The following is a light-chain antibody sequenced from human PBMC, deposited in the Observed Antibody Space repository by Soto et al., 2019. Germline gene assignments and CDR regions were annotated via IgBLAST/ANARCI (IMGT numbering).Light chain of an antibody. CDR3: CSYAGSYTWV. J-gene: IGLJ3*02. Sequence: QSALTQPRSVSGSPGQSVTISCTGTSSDVGGYNYVSWYQLHPGTAPKLMIYDVSKRPSGVPDRFSGSKSGNTASLTISGLQAEDEADYYCCSYAGSYTWVFGGGTKLNVL. V-gene: IGLV2-11*01. CDR2: DVS. CDR1: SSDVGGYNY.